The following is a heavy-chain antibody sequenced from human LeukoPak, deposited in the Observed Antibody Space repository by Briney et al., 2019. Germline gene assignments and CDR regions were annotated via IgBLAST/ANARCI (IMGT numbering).Heavy chain of an antibody. J-gene: IGHJ4*02. CDR1: GYTFSGYY. D-gene: IGHD6-6*01. CDR3: ARVGRAFTARSSFFDY. V-gene: IGHV1-2*02. CDR2: INPNSGGT. Sequence: ASVKVSRKASGYTFSGYYMHWVRQAPGQGLEWMGGINPNSGGTTYAQKFQGRVTMTRDTSISTAYMELIRLRSADTAVYYCARVGRAFTARSSFFDYWGQGTLVTVSS.